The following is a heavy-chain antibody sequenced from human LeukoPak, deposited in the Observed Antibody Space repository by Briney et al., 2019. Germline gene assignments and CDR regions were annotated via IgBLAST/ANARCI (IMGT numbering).Heavy chain of an antibody. V-gene: IGHV1-69*13. D-gene: IGHD2-2*01. J-gene: IGHJ4*02. Sequence: GASVKVSCKASGGTFSSYAISWVRQAPGQGLEWMGGIIPIFGTANYAQKFQGRVTITADESTSTAYMELSSLRSEDTAVYYCARVYIVVVPAAMCPTQERGDQGTLVTVSS. CDR2: IIPIFGTA. CDR1: GGTFSSYA. CDR3: ARVYIVVVPAAMCPTQER.